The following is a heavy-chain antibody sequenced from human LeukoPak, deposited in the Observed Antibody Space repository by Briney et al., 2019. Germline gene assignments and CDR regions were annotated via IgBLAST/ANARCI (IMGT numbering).Heavy chain of an antibody. Sequence: GGSLRLSCAGSGFTFSSYSMKWVRQAPGKGLEWVSSISSSSSYIYYADSVKGRFTISRDNAKNSLYLQMNSLRAEDTAVYYCARLHCSGGSCHFFDYWGQGTLVTVSS. V-gene: IGHV3-21*06. CDR1: GFTFSSYS. CDR3: ARLHCSGGSCHFFDY. D-gene: IGHD2-15*01. CDR2: ISSSSSYI. J-gene: IGHJ4*02.